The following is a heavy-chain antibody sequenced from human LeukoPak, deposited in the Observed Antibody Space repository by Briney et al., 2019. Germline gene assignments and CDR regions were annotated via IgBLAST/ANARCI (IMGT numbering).Heavy chain of an antibody. CDR3: EKVAAQLLAFDI. CDR2: ISGSGCST. J-gene: IGHJ3*02. CDR1: GFTFSSYA. D-gene: IGHD1-26*01. V-gene: IGHV3-23*01. Sequence: GGSLRLSCAASGFTFSSYAMSWVRQAPGKGLEGVSAISGSGCSTYYADAVKGRFNISRDNSKHKLYLKMNSLRAEDTAVYYCEKVAAQLLAFDIWGQGTMVTVSS.